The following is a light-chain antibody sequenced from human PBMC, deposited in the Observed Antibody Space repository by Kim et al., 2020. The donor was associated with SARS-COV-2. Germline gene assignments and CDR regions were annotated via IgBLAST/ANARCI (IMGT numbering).Light chain of an antibody. Sequence: QSELTQPPSASGTPGQRVTISCSGSHSNIGSSYVYWYQQFPGMAPKLLIYRSNQRPSGVPDRFSGSKSGTSASLAISGLRSEDDADYHCAAWDGSLSALVFGGGTQLTVL. J-gene: IGLJ3*02. V-gene: IGLV1-47*01. CDR1: HSNIGSSY. CDR3: AAWDGSLSALV. CDR2: RSN.